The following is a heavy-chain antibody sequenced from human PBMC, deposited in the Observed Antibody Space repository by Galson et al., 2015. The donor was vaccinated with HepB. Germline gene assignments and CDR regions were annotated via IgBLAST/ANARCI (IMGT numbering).Heavy chain of an antibody. CDR3: ASGALFDGSGIAPDY. D-gene: IGHD3-10*01. CDR1: GYTFTSYY. CDR2: INPSGGST. V-gene: IGHV1-46*01. Sequence: SVKVSCKASGYTFTSYYMHWVRQAPGQGLEWMGIINPSGGSTSYAQKFQGRVTMTRDTSTSTVYMELSSLRSEDTAVYYCASGALFDGSGIAPDYWGQGTLVTVSS. J-gene: IGHJ4*02.